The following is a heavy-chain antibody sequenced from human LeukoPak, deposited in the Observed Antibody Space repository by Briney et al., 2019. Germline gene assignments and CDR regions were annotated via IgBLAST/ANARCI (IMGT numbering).Heavy chain of an antibody. CDR1: GYTFTIYY. CDR2: INPSGCST. J-gene: IGHJ4*02. D-gene: IGHD6-6*01. V-gene: IGHV1-46*01. Sequence: ASVTVSFTASGYTFTIYYMHWVRQAPGQGGEGRGIINPSGCSTSYAQKFQGRVTMTRDMSTSTVYMELSSLRSEDTAVYYCAREDEYSSSSALGCWGQGTLVTVSS. CDR3: AREDEYSSSSALGC.